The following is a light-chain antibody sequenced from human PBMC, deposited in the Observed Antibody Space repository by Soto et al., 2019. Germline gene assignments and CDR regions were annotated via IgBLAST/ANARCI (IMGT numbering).Light chain of an antibody. CDR1: SSNIGSNT. Sequence: QAVVTQPPSASGTPGQRVTISCSGSSSNIGSNTVSWYQQLPLSAPKLLIYSNNQRPSGVPDRFSGSKSATSASLAISGLQGEDEGDYYCAAWDDSLSGLVFGGGTQLTVL. CDR3: AAWDDSLSGLV. CDR2: SNN. V-gene: IGLV1-44*01. J-gene: IGLJ3*02.